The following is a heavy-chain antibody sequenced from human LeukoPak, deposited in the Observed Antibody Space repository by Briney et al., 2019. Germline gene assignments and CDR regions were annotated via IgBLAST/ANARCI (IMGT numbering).Heavy chain of an antibody. CDR1: GYTFTSYG. Sequence: ASVTVSCTASGYTFTSYGISWVRQAPGQGLEWMGWISAYNGNTNYAQKLQGRVTMTTDTSTSTAYMELRSLRSDDTAVYYCARSDITMVRGVILGYYYYGMDVWGQGTTVTVSS. CDR3: ARSDITMVRGVILGYYYYGMDV. CDR2: ISAYNGNT. J-gene: IGHJ6*02. D-gene: IGHD3-10*01. V-gene: IGHV1-18*01.